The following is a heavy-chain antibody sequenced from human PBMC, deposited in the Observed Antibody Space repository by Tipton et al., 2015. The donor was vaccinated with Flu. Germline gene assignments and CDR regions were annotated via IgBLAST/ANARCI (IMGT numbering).Heavy chain of an antibody. CDR2: IHYSGSP. J-gene: IGHJ5*02. CDR3: ARRDYSRYVSDPKNWFEP. V-gene: IGHV4-38-2*02. CDR1: GDSMRSDYF. D-gene: IGHD4-11*01. Sequence: TLSLTCTVSGDSMRSDYFWAWIRQAPGKGLEWIGNIHYSGSPHYNPSLKSRVTITVDTSKNQFSLRLTSMTAADTALYYCARRDYSRYVSDPKNWFEPWGQGTLVTVSS.